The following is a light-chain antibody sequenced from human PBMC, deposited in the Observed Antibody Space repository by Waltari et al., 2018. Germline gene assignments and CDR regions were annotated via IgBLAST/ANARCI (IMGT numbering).Light chain of an antibody. Sequence: DIQMTQSPSSLSASVGDRVPITCRASQSISSYLNWYQQKPGKAPKLLIYAASSLQSGVPSRFSGSGSGTDFTLTISSLQPEDFATYYCQQNYSTPQTFGQGTKVEIK. CDR3: QQNYSTPQT. CDR2: AAS. V-gene: IGKV1-39*01. CDR1: QSISSY. J-gene: IGKJ1*01.